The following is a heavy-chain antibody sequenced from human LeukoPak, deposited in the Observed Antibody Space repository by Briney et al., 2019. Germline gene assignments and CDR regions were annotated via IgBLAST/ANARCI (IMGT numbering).Heavy chain of an antibody. Sequence: SETLSLTCTVSGGSLSSGDYYWSWIRQPPGKGLECLAYMYYSGSTYYNPSLKSRVTMSADTSKNQLFLKLSSVTAADTAVYYCARPYYYDSRIDPWGQGILVTVSS. CDR1: GGSLSSGDYY. J-gene: IGHJ5*02. CDR2: MYYSGST. D-gene: IGHD3-22*01. CDR3: ARPYYYDSRIDP. V-gene: IGHV4-30-4*01.